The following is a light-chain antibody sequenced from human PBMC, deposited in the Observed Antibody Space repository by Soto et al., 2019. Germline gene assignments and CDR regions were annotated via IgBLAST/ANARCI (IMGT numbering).Light chain of an antibody. V-gene: IGKV3-20*01. CDR3: QRYGSSPRT. CDR1: QSVSSSY. J-gene: IGKJ1*01. Sequence: EIVLTQSPGTLSLSPGERATLSCRASQSVSSSYLAWYQQKPGQAPRLLIYVASSRATGNPDRFSGSGSGTDFTLTISRLEPEDFAVYYCQRYGSSPRTFGQGTKVEIK. CDR2: VAS.